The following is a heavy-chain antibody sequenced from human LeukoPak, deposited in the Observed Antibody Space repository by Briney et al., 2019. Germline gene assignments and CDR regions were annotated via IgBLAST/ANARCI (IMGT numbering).Heavy chain of an antibody. Sequence: PVGSLRLSCGASGVTFDDFGMSSGRQAPGKGLEWVSSISSSSYIYSADSVKGRFTISRDNAKNSLYLQMNSLRAEHTAVYYCARAAGITVTRAWFDPWGQGTLVTVSS. J-gene: IGHJ5*02. V-gene: IGHV3-69-1*01. CDR3: ARAAGITVTRAWFDP. CDR1: GVTFDDFG. D-gene: IGHD4-17*01. CDR2: ISSSSYI.